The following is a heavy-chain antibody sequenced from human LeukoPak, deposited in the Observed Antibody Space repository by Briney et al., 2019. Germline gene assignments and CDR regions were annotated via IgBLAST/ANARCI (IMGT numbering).Heavy chain of an antibody. J-gene: IGHJ5*02. CDR1: GFTFSSYG. CDR2: IRYDGGNK. CDR3: ATLEGIAVAGTGWFDP. Sequence: GGSLRLSCAASGFTFSSYGMHWVRQAPGKGLEWVAFIRYDGGNKYYADSVKGRFTISRDNSKNTLYLQMNSLRAEDTAVYYCATLEGIAVAGTGWFDPWGQGTLVTVSS. V-gene: IGHV3-30*02. D-gene: IGHD6-19*01.